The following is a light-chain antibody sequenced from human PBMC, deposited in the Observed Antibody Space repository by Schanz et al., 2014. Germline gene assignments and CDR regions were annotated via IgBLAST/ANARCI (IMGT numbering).Light chain of an antibody. V-gene: IGLV2-11*01. Sequence: QSALTQPRSVSGSPGQSVTISCTGTSSDVGGYNSVSWFQQHPGRAPTLMIYDVSKRPSGVPDRFSGSKSGNTASLTVSGLQAEDEADYYCSSYAGSKNIVVFGGGTKLTVL. CDR3: SSYAGSKNIVV. CDR1: SSDVGGYNS. CDR2: DVS. J-gene: IGLJ2*01.